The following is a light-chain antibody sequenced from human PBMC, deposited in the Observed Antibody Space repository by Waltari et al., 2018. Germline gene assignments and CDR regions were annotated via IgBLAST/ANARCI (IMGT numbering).Light chain of an antibody. V-gene: IGKV1-8*01. CDR2: AAT. J-gene: IGKJ1*01. CDR3: LQLSDDPRT. Sequence: AIRMTQSPSSLSASTGDRVTITCRASQGISSYLAWYQQKPGKAPKLLIYAATTLQSGVPSRFSGSGSGTDFTLTISSLQPEDFATYYCLQLSDDPRTFGQGTKVEIK. CDR1: QGISSY.